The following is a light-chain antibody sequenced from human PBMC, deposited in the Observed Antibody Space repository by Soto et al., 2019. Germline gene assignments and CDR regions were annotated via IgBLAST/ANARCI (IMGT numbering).Light chain of an antibody. CDR2: GNN. CDR1: SSNIGNNF. Sequence: QSVLTQPPSVSAAPGQKVTISCSGSSSNIGNNFVSWYRQFPGTAPKLLIYGNNKRPSGIPDRFSGSKSGTSATLGITGVQTGDEADYYCGTWDTSLSAGVFGGGTKLNVL. CDR3: GTWDTSLSAGV. J-gene: IGLJ3*02. V-gene: IGLV1-51*01.